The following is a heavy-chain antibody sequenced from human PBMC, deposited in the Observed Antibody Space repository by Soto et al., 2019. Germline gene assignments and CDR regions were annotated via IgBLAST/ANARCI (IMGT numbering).Heavy chain of an antibody. CDR1: GGTFSSYT. CDR3: ARSCSGGSCYFDY. V-gene: IGHV1-69*02. D-gene: IGHD2-15*01. Sequence: QVQLVQSGAEVKKPGSSVKVSCKASGGTFSSYTISWVRQAPGQGLEWMGRIIPILGIANYAQKFQGRVTITADKSTSTAYMELSSLSSEDTAVYYCARSCSGGSCYFDYWGQGTLVTVSS. J-gene: IGHJ4*02. CDR2: IIPILGIA.